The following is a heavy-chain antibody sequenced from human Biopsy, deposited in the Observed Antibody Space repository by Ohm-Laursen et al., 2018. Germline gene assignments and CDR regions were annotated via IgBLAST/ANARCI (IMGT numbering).Heavy chain of an antibody. CDR2: IYYTGST. CDR1: GGSISSYY. D-gene: IGHD1-26*01. CDR3: ARHAPSYSGSYWRYFDL. J-gene: IGHJ2*01. V-gene: IGHV4-59*08. Sequence: PPGTLSLTCTVSGGSISSYYWSWIRQPPGKGLEWIGYIYYTGSTNYNPSLKSRATISVDTSMNHLSLRLTSVTAADTAVYYCARHAPSYSGSYWRYFDLWGRGTLVTVSS.